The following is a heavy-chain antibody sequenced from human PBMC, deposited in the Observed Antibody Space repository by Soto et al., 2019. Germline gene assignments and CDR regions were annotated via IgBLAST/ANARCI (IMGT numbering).Heavy chain of an antibody. CDR1: GYTFTSYA. D-gene: IGHD2-21*02. CDR3: ARSIVVVTALDY. J-gene: IGHJ4*02. V-gene: IGHV1-3*01. Sequence: QVQLVQSGAEAKKPGASVKVSCKASGYTFTSYAMHWVRQAPGQRLDWMGWINAGNGNTKYSQKFQGRVTITRDTSASTADMELSSLRSEDTAVYYCARSIVVVTALDYWGQGTLVPVSA. CDR2: INAGNGNT.